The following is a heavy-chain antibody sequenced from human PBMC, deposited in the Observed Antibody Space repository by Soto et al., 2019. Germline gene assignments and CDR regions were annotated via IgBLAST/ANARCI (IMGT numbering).Heavy chain of an antibody. J-gene: IGHJ4*02. D-gene: IGHD1-26*01. V-gene: IGHV4-59*08. CDR2: IYYSGST. CDR1: GGSIISYC. CDR3: ARRYGGNLDY. Sequence: SETLSLTCTVSGGSIISYCWSWIRQPPGKGLEWIGYIYYSGSTNYNPSLKSRVTISVDTSKNQFSLKLSSVTAADTAVYYCARRYGGNLDYWGQGTPVTVPQ.